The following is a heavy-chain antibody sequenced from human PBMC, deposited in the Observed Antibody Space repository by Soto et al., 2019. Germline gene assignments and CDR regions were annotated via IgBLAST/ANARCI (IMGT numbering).Heavy chain of an antibody. V-gene: IGHV3-48*02. CDR3: ARVYGVVSNFDY. J-gene: IGHJ4*02. CDR1: GFTFSLYG. D-gene: IGHD3-22*01. Sequence: GSLRLSCAASGFTFSLYGMAWVRQTPGKGLEWVSYIRDDSSTIFYVDSVKGRFTISRDNAKNLLYLQMNSLRDDDTAVYYCARVYGVVSNFDYWGQGTLVTVSS. CDR2: IRDDSSTI.